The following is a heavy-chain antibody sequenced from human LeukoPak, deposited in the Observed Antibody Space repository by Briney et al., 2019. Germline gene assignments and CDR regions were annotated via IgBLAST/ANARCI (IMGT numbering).Heavy chain of an antibody. Sequence: GASVTVSFKSSGYTFTRYNINWVRQAPGQGLEWMGWMNPNSGNTGYAQKFQGRVTMTRNTSISTAYMELSSLRSEDTSVYYCARGRRYYFDYWGQGTLVTVSS. J-gene: IGHJ4*02. V-gene: IGHV1-8*01. D-gene: IGHD5-24*01. CDR2: MNPNSGNT. CDR3: ARGRRYYFDY. CDR1: GYTFTRYN.